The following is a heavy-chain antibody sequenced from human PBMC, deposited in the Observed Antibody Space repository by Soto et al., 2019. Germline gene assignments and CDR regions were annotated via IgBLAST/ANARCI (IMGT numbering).Heavy chain of an antibody. J-gene: IGHJ5*02. V-gene: IGHV3-23*01. CDR2: ISANGGST. D-gene: IGHD3-10*01. Sequence: EVQVLESGGGLVQPGASLRLSCASSGFTLSSYAMSWVRQAPGKGLEWVSAISANGGSTYYADSVKGRFTISRDDSKNTVYLQMSSVSAEETAVYFCGTGSYGSESYYTRAKGNWFDPWGQGTLVTVSS. CDR3: GTGSYGSESYYTRAKGNWFDP. CDR1: GFTLSSYA.